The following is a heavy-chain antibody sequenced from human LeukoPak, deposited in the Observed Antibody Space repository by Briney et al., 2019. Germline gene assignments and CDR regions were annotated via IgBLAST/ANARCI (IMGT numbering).Heavy chain of an antibody. V-gene: IGHV4-34*01. D-gene: IGHD1-26*01. CDR3: AISSNSGSYYGFDS. CDR2: INHSGST. J-gene: IGHJ4*02. CDR1: GGSFSGYY. Sequence: PSETLSLTCAVYGGSFSGYYWSWIRQPPGKGLEWIGEINHSGSTNYNPSLKSRVTISVDTSKNQFSLKLSSVTAADTAVYYCAISSNSGSYYGFDSWGQGTLVTVSS.